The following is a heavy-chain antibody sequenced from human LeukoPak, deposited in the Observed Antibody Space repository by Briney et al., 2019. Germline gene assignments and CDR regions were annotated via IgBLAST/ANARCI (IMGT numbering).Heavy chain of an antibody. J-gene: IGHJ4*02. V-gene: IGHV1-18*01. CDR2: ISAYNGNT. CDR3: ARDLGYCSGGSCFSLGY. Sequence: ASVKVSCKASGYTFTGYGFSWGRQAPGQGLEWMGWISAYNGNTNYAQKLQGRVTMTTDTSTSTAYMELRSLRSDDTAVYYCARDLGYCSGGSCFSLGYWGQGTLVTVSS. D-gene: IGHD2-15*01. CDR1: GYTFTGYG.